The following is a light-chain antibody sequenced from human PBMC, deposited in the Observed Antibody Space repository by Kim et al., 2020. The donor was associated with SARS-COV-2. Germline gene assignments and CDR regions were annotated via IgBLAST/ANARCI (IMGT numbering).Light chain of an antibody. CDR2: YEH. CDR1: NIGSES. V-gene: IGLV3-21*04. J-gene: IGLJ3*02. CDR3: QGWDSSSDHWV. Sequence: APGKADRISCGGNNIGSESVHGYQQKPGPGPVLVIYYEHDRPSGIPERFSVSNSGNTATLTISRVEAGDEADYYCQGWDSSSDHWVFGGGTQLTVL.